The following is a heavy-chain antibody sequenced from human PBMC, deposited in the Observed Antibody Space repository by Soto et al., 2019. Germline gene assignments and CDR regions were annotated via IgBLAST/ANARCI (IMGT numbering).Heavy chain of an antibody. V-gene: IGHV1-69*06. D-gene: IGHD2-15*01. J-gene: IGHJ6*02. Sequence: QVQLVQSGAEVKKPGSSVKVSCKASGGTFSSYAISWVRQAPGQGLEWMGGIIPIFGTANYAQKFKGRVTITADKSTSTVYMELSSLRSEDTVVYYCARDRRSIVVLAATPYYYYYDGMDVWGQGTTVTVSS. CDR1: GGTFSSYA. CDR3: ARDRRSIVVLAATPYYYYYDGMDV. CDR2: IIPIFGTA.